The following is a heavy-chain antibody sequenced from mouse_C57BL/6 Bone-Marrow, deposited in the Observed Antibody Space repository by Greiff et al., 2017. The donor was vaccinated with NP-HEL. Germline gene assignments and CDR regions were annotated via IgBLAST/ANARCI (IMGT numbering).Heavy chain of an antibody. D-gene: IGHD4-1*01. J-gene: IGHJ2*01. CDR2: IYPGSGNT. Sequence: QVQLKESGAELVRPGASVKLSCKASGYTFTDYYINWVKQRPGQGLEWIARIYPGSGNTYYNEKFKGKATLTAEKSSSTAYMQLSSLTSEDSAVYFCARSGYLGRGFDYWGQGTTLTVSS. CDR3: ARSGYLGRGFDY. CDR1: GYTFTDYY. V-gene: IGHV1-76*01.